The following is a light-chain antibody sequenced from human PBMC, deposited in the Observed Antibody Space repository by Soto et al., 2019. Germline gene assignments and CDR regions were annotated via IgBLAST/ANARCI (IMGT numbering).Light chain of an antibody. V-gene: IGKV3-20*01. CDR3: HQYVSSPPAWA. CDR2: ATS. J-gene: IGKJ1*01. Sequence: EIVLTQSPGTLSLSPGERATLSCKTSQSISNSYLAWSQQKPGQAPRLLISATSSRAAGVPDRFSGSGSGTDFTLSISRLEPEDSGVYYCHQYVSSPPAWAFGQGTKVEIK. CDR1: QSISNSY.